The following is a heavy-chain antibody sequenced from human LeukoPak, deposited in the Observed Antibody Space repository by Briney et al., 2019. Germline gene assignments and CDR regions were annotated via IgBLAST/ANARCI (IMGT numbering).Heavy chain of an antibody. J-gene: IGHJ5*02. CDR1: GGSISSGGYY. Sequence: SQTLSLTCTVSGGSISSGGYYWSWLRQHPGKGLEWIGYIYYSGSTYYNPSLKSRVTISVDTSKNQFSLKLSSVTAADTAVYYCARDLVKAAAPPEGFDPWGQGTLVTVSS. CDR2: IYYSGST. D-gene: IGHD2-2*01. V-gene: IGHV4-31*03. CDR3: ARDLVKAAAPPEGFDP.